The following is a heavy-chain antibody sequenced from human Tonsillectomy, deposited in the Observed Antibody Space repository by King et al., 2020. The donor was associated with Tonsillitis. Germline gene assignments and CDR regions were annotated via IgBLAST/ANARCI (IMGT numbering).Heavy chain of an antibody. CDR1: GGTFSSYA. D-gene: IGHD5-24*01. J-gene: IGHJ2*01. CDR3: ARSNGYNFYWYFDL. Sequence: QLVQSGAEVKKPGSSVKVSCKASGGTFSSYAISWVRQAPGQGLEWMGRIIPILGIANYAQKFQGRVTITADKSTSTAYMELSSLRSEATAVYYCARSNGYNFYWYFDLWGRGTLVTVSS. CDR2: IIPILGIA. V-gene: IGHV1-69*04.